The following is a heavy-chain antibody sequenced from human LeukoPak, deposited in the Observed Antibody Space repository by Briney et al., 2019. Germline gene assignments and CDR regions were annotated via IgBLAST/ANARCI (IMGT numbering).Heavy chain of an antibody. CDR3: ARGPVVPAAGLNIPYDY. V-gene: IGHV4-30-2*01. CDR1: GGSISSGGYY. Sequence: SETLSLTYTVSGGSISSGGYYWSWIRQPPGKGLEWIGYIYHSGSTYYNPSLKSRVTISVDRSKNQFSLKLSSVTAADTAVYYCARGPVVPAAGLNIPYDYWGQGTLVTVSS. D-gene: IGHD2-2*01. J-gene: IGHJ4*02. CDR2: IYHSGST.